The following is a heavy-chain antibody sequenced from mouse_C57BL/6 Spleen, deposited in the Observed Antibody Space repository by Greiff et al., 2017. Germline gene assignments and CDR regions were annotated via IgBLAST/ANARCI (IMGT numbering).Heavy chain of an antibody. CDR3: TRRYYGSSSYAMDY. CDR1: GYTFTDYE. D-gene: IGHD1-1*01. Sequence: QVQLQQSGAELVRPGASVTLSCKASGYTFTDYEMHWVKQTPVHGLEWIGAIDPETGGTAYNQKFKGKAILTADKSSSTAYMELRSLTSEDSAVYYCTRRYYGSSSYAMDYWGQGTSVTVSS. CDR2: IDPETGGT. J-gene: IGHJ4*01. V-gene: IGHV1-15*01.